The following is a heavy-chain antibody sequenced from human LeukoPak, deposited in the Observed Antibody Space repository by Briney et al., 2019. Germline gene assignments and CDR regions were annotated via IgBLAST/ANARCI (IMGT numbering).Heavy chain of an antibody. J-gene: IGHJ4*02. D-gene: IGHD2/OR15-2a*01. CDR2: IRCEGYREKK. CDR3: TRSFRNIAPYYYFDY. V-gene: IGHV3-49*04. Sequence: GGSLRLSCAASGFTFGDFAMHWVRQAPGKGLEWVGFIRCEGYREKKEYAVSVKGRFTISRDDSKNIAYLQMNSLETEDTTVYFSTRSFRNIAPYYYFDYWGQGTLVTVSS. CDR1: GFTFGDFA.